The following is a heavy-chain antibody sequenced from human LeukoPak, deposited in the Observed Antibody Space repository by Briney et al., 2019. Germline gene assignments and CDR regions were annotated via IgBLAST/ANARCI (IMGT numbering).Heavy chain of an antibody. CDR3: AELGITMIGGV. Sequence: PGGSLRLSCAASGFTFNTYSMNWVRQAPGKGLEWISYISAASAAKKYAGSVKGRFTISRDNAKNSLYLQMNSLRAEDTAVYYCAELGITMIGGVWGKGTTVTISS. D-gene: IGHD3-10*02. CDR2: ISAASAAK. V-gene: IGHV3-48*04. CDR1: GFTFNTYS. J-gene: IGHJ6*04.